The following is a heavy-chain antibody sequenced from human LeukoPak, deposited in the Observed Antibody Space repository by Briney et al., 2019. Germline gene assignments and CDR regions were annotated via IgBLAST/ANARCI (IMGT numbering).Heavy chain of an antibody. Sequence: SETLSLTCTVSGGSISSYYWSWIRQPPGKGLEWIGYIYYSGSTNYNPSLKSRVTMSVDTSKNQFSLKLSSVTAADTAVYYCARYDSSGKGLDYWGQGTLVTVSS. D-gene: IGHD3-22*01. J-gene: IGHJ4*02. CDR2: IYYSGST. CDR3: ARYDSSGKGLDY. V-gene: IGHV4-59*01. CDR1: GGSISSYY.